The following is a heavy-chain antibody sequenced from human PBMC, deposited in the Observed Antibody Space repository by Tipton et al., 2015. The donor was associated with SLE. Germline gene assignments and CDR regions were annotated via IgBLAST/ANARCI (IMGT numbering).Heavy chain of an antibody. Sequence: TLSLTCTVSGGSISSYYWSWIRQPPGKGLEWIGYIYYSGGTNYNPSLKSRVTISVDTSKNQFSLKLSSVTAADTAVYYCARHPVPGGDQGAFDIWGQGTMVAVSS. J-gene: IGHJ3*02. CDR2: IYYSGGT. V-gene: IGHV4-59*08. CDR1: GGSISSYY. D-gene: IGHD2-21*02. CDR3: ARHPVPGGDQGAFDI.